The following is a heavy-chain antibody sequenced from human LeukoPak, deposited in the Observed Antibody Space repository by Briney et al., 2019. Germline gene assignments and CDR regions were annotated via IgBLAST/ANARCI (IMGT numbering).Heavy chain of an antibody. Sequence: SETLSLTCTVSGGSISSRTYYWAWIRQPPGQGLEWIGNIYYSGSTYYNPSLKSRVTISVDTSKNQFSLKLSSVTAADTAVYYCAREWETYYYDSSGPWYFDYWGQGTLVTVSS. J-gene: IGHJ4*02. V-gene: IGHV4-39*07. CDR2: IYYSGST. D-gene: IGHD3-22*01. CDR3: AREWETYYYDSSGPWYFDY. CDR1: GGSISSRTYY.